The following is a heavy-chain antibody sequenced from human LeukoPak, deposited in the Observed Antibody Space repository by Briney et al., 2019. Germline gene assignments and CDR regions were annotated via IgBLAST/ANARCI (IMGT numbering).Heavy chain of an antibody. Sequence: GGSLRLSCAASAFTFRNYAMSWVRQAPGKGLEWVSTIGGNGGRTYDADSVKGRFTISRDNAKNSLYLQMNSLRAEDTAVYYCARERYCSSTSCPDYGMDVWGQGTTVTVSS. CDR3: ARERYCSSTSCPDYGMDV. D-gene: IGHD2-2*01. CDR1: AFTFRNYA. V-gene: IGHV3-23*01. CDR2: IGGNGGRT. J-gene: IGHJ6*02.